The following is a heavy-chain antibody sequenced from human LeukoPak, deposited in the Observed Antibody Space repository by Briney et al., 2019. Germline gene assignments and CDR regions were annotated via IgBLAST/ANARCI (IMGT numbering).Heavy chain of an antibody. J-gene: IGHJ5*02. CDR2: IYHSGST. D-gene: IGHD1-20*01. CDR3: ARDRRYNWNHNWFDP. Sequence: SETLSLTCTVSGYSISSGYYWGWIWQPPGKGLEWIGSIYHSGSTYYNPSLKSRVTISVDTSKNQFSLKLSSVTAADTAVYYCARDRRYNWNHNWFDPWGQGTLVTVSS. V-gene: IGHV4-38-2*02. CDR1: GYSISSGYY.